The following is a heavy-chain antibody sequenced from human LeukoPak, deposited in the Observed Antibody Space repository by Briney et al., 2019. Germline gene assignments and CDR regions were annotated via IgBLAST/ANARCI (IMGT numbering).Heavy chain of an antibody. Sequence: GGSLRLSCAASGFTFSSYAMSWVRQAPGKGLEWVSAISGSGGSTYYADSAKGRFTISRDNSKNTLYLQMNSLRAEDTAVYYCAKGPTYYYDSSGYSPIGGWGQGTLVTVSS. CDR1: GFTFSSYA. D-gene: IGHD3-22*01. V-gene: IGHV3-23*01. CDR2: ISGSGGST. CDR3: AKGPTYYYDSSGYSPIGG. J-gene: IGHJ4*02.